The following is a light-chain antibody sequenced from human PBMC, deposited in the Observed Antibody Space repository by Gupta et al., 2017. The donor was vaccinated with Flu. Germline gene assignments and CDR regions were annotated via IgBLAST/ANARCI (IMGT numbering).Light chain of an antibody. CDR1: QSLLHSNGYNY. CDR3: MQALQTLLT. CDR2: LGS. Sequence: DIVMTQCPLSLPVTPGEPASISCRSSQSLLHSNGYNYLDWYLQKPGQSPQLLIYLGSNRASGVPDRFSGSGSGTDFTLKISRVEAEDVGVYYCMQALQTLLTFGGGTKVEIK. J-gene: IGKJ4*01. V-gene: IGKV2-28*01.